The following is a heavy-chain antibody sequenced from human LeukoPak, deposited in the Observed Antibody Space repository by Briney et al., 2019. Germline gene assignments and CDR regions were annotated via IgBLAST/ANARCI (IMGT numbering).Heavy chain of an antibody. V-gene: IGHV4-59*08. Sequence: SETLSLTCTVSGGSISSYYWSWTRQPPGKGLEWIGYIYYSGSTNYNPSLKSRVTISVDTSKNQFSLKLSSVTAADTAVYYCARQVTLGGNYDFDYWGQGTLVTVSS. J-gene: IGHJ4*02. CDR2: IYYSGST. CDR1: GGSISSYY. D-gene: IGHD4-23*01. CDR3: ARQVTLGGNYDFDY.